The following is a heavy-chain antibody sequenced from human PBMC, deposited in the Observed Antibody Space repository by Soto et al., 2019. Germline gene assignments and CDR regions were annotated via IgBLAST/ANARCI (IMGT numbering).Heavy chain of an antibody. CDR2: ISSSGSTI. J-gene: IGHJ5*02. CDR1: GFTFSDYY. V-gene: IGHV3-11*01. CDR3: ARDTSYGDYYWFDP. Sequence: GGSLRLSCAASGFTFSDYYMSWIRQAPGKGLEWVSYISSSGSTIYYADSVKGRFTISRDNAKNSLYLQMNSLRAEDTAVYYCARDTSYGDYYWFDPWGQGTLVTVSS. D-gene: IGHD4-17*01.